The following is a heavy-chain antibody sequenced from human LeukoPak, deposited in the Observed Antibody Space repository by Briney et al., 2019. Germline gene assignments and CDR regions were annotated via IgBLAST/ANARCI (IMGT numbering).Heavy chain of an antibody. CDR2: INPNSGGT. J-gene: IGHJ5*02. D-gene: IGHD3-22*01. CDR1: GYTFTGYY. V-gene: IGHV1-2*02. CDR3: ARVSMIEGWFDP. Sequence: ASVKVSCKASGYTFTGYYMHWVRQAPGQGLEWMGWINPNSGGTNYAQKFQGRVTMTRDTSISTAYMELSRLRSDDTAVYYCARVSMIEGWFDPWGQGTLVTVSP.